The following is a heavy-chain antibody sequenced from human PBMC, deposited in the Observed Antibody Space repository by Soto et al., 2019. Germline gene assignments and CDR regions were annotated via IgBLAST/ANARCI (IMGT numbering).Heavy chain of an antibody. Sequence: QVQLVQSGAEVKKPGSSVKVSCKASGGTFSSYAISWVRQAPGQGLEWMGGIIPIFGTANYAQKFQGRVTITADESTSTAYMELSSLRSEDTAVYYCARDWVVTMIVVVILRALYYWGQGTLVTVSS. J-gene: IGHJ4*02. V-gene: IGHV1-69*01. D-gene: IGHD3-22*01. CDR1: GGTFSSYA. CDR2: IIPIFGTA. CDR3: ARDWVVTMIVVVILRALYY.